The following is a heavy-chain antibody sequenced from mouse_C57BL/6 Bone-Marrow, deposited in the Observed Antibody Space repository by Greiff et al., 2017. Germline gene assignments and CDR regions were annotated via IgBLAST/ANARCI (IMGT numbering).Heavy chain of an antibody. D-gene: IGHD2-10*01. CDR3: ARSYYGNFYFDY. CDR1: GYTFTSYG. Sequence: VKLQESGAELARPGASVKLSCKASGYTFTSYGISWVKQRTGQGLEWIGEIYPRSGNTYYNEKFKGKATLTADKSSSTAYMELRSLTSEDSAVYFCARSYYGNFYFDYWGQGTTLTVSS. J-gene: IGHJ2*01. V-gene: IGHV1-81*01. CDR2: IYPRSGNT.